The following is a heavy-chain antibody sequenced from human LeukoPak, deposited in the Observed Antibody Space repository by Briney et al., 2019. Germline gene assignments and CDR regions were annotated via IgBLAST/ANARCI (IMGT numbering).Heavy chain of an antibody. CDR2: IRYDGSNQ. Sequence: HPGGSLRLSCATSGFSFSTYGMHWVRQAAGKWLEWVAFIRYDGSNQYYAASVKGRFTISRDSSKNTLYLQMNSLRPEDTAVYSCAKDGGAFDVDYWGQGTLVTVSS. J-gene: IGHJ4*02. V-gene: IGHV3-30*02. CDR3: AKDGGAFDVDY. D-gene: IGHD2-15*01. CDR1: GFSFSTYG.